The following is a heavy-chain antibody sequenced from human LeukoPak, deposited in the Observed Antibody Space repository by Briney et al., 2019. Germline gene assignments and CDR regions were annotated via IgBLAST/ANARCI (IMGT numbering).Heavy chain of an antibody. Sequence: ASVKVSCKASGYSFTNYGISWVRQAPGQGLEWMGWISTYKDDTNYAQKIQGRVIMTKDTSTSTVYMELRSLRHDDTAVYYCARDWPHLEQRDCFDYWGQGTLVTVSS. CDR3: ARDWPHLEQRDCFDY. D-gene: IGHD1/OR15-1a*01. CDR1: GYSFTNYG. V-gene: IGHV1-18*01. CDR2: ISTYKDDT. J-gene: IGHJ4*02.